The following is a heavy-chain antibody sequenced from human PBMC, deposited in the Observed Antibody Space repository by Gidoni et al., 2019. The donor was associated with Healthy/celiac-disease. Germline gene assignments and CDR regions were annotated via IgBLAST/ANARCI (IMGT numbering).Heavy chain of an antibody. CDR1: GFTFSSYS. CDR3: ARAPVTIFGVVNYFDY. CDR2: ISSSSSYI. V-gene: IGHV3-21*01. D-gene: IGHD3-3*01. Sequence: EVQLVESGGGLVKPGGSLRPSCAASGFTFSSYSMNWVRQAPGKGLEWVSSISSSSSYIYYADSVKGRFTISRDNAKNSLYLQMNSLRAEDTAVYYCARAPVTIFGVVNYFDYWGQGTLVTVSS. J-gene: IGHJ4*02.